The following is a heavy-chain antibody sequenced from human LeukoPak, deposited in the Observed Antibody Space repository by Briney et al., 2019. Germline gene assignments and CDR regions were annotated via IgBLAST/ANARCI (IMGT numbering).Heavy chain of an antibody. CDR3: ARVRAGAYYYYYMDV. J-gene: IGHJ6*03. V-gene: IGHV4-39*07. CDR2: IYSRGIT. Sequence: SETLSLTCTVSGGSISSSSYYWGWIRQPPGKGLEWIGRIYSRGITNYNPSLKTRVTISVDTSKNQFSLKLSSVTAADTAVYYCARVRAGAYYYYYMDVWGKGTTVTVSS. D-gene: IGHD4/OR15-4a*01. CDR1: GGSISSSSYY.